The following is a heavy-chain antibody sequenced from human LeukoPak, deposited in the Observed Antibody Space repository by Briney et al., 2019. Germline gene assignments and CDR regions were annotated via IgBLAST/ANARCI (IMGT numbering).Heavy chain of an antibody. CDR3: ARAGAYCSGGSCYSVRSYYYYGMDV. CDR2: ISSSSSYI. Sequence: PGGSLRLSCAASGFTFSSYAMSWVRQAPGKGLEWVSSISSSSSYIYYADSVKGRFTISRDNAKNSLYLQMNSLRAEDTAVYYCARAGAYCSGGSCYSVRSYYYYGMDVWGQGTTVTVSS. J-gene: IGHJ6*02. V-gene: IGHV3-21*01. CDR1: GFTFSSYA. D-gene: IGHD2-15*01.